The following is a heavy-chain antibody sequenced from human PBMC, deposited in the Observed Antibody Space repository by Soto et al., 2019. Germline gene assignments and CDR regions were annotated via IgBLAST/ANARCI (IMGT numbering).Heavy chain of an antibody. V-gene: IGHV2-5*02. J-gene: IGHJ4*02. D-gene: IGHD3-10*01. Sequence: QITLKESGPTLVKPTQTLTLTCTFSGFSLTTSGVGVGWIRQPPGKALEWLALIYWDDDKRYSPSLKSRLTITKDTSKNQVVLTMTNMDPVDTATYYCARSTVLPKATTYFDYWGQGTLVTVSS. CDR1: GFSLTTSGVG. CDR3: ARSTVLPKATTYFDY. CDR2: IYWDDDK.